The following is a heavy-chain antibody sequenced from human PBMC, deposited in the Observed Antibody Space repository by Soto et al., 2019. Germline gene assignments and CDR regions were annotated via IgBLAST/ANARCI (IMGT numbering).Heavy chain of an antibody. J-gene: IGHJ4*02. CDR3: ARDGEYNWNDY. CDR1: GFTFSSYG. CDR2: IWYDGSNK. V-gene: IGHV3-33*01. Sequence: GGSLRLSCAASGFTFSSYGMHWVRQAPGKGLEWVAVIWYDGSNKYYADSVKGRFTISRDNSKNTLYLQMNSLRAEDTAVYYCARDGEYNWNDYWGQGTLVTVSS. D-gene: IGHD1-1*01.